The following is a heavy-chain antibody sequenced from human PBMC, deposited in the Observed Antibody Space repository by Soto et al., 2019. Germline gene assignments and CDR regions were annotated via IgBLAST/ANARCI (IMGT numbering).Heavy chain of an antibody. V-gene: IGHV1-18*01. D-gene: IGHD3-10*01. CDR1: GYTFTGYG. Sequence: QVQLVQSGTEVKKPGASVQVSCKGSGYTFTGYGITWVRQAPGQGLEWMGRIATYDDKTNYAQKFQGRVTMTTDTSTSTAYMELKSLRSDDTAAYYCVRDLDGSGSYYTDYWGQGTLVTVSS. CDR3: VRDLDGSGSYYTDY. CDR2: IATYDDKT. J-gene: IGHJ4*02.